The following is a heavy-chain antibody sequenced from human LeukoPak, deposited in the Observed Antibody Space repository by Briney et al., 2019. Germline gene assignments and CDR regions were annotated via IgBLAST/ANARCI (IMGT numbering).Heavy chain of an antibody. D-gene: IGHD1-26*01. CDR2: TYYSGST. CDR3: ARIPYSGSYGYFDY. CDR1: GGSISSSSYY. Sequence: SETLSLTCTVSGGSISSSSYYWGWIRQPPGKGLEWIGSTYYSGSTYYNPSLKSRVTISVDTSKNQFSLKLSSVTAADTAVYYCARIPYSGSYGYFDYWGQGTLVTVSS. J-gene: IGHJ4*02. V-gene: IGHV4-39*01.